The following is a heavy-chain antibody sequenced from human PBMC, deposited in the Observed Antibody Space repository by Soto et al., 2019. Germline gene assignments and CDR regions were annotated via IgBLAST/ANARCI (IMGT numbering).Heavy chain of an antibody. Sequence: LRLSCAASGFTFSSYGMHWVRQAPGKGLEWVAVISYDGSNKYYADSVKGRFTISRDNSKNTLYLQMNSLRAEDTAVYYCAKGVYYDFWSGYYTGYFDYWGQGTLVTVSS. CDR3: AKGVYYDFWSGYYTGYFDY. CDR2: ISYDGSNK. V-gene: IGHV3-30*18. D-gene: IGHD3-3*01. J-gene: IGHJ4*02. CDR1: GFTFSSYG.